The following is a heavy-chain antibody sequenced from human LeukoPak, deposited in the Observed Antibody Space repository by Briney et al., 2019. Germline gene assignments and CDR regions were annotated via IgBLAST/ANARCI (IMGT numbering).Heavy chain of an antibody. CDR2: FDPEDGET. D-gene: IGHD3-9*01. CDR1: GYTLTELS. V-gene: IGHV1-24*01. Sequence: ASVKVSCKVSGYTLTELSMHWVRQAPGKGLEWMGGFDPEDGETIYAQKFQGRVTMTEDTSTDTAYMELSSLRSEDTAVYYCATALLVERYFDWLKKKPYVFDYWGQGTLVTVSS. J-gene: IGHJ4*02. CDR3: ATALLVERYFDWLKKKPYVFDY.